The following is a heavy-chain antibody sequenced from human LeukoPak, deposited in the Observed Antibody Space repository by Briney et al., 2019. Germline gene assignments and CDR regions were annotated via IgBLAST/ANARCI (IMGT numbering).Heavy chain of an antibody. Sequence: GASVRVSCKASGYTFSGYYMHWLRQAPGQGLEWMSWINPSNGDTNYAQKFQGRVTMTRDTSISTAYMELSRLRSDDTAVYYCARDCGSDCYSLDYWGQGTLVTVSS. V-gene: IGHV1-2*02. CDR2: INPSNGDT. D-gene: IGHD2-21*02. J-gene: IGHJ4*02. CDR1: GYTFSGYY. CDR3: ARDCGSDCYSLDY.